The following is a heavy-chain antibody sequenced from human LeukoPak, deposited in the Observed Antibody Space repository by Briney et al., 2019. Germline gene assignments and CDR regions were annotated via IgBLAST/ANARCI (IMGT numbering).Heavy chain of an antibody. Sequence: GRSLRLSCAASGFTFSSYGMHWVRQAPGKGLEWVAVISYDGSNKYYADSVKGQFTISRDNSKNTLYLQMNSLRAEDTAVYYCAKPSSTFDWLLWLDYWGQGTLVTVSS. CDR3: AKPSSTFDWLLWLDY. D-gene: IGHD3-9*01. V-gene: IGHV3-30*18. J-gene: IGHJ4*02. CDR2: ISYDGSNK. CDR1: GFTFSSYG.